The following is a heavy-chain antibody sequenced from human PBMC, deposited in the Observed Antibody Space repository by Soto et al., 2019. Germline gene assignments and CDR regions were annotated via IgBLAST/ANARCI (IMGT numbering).Heavy chain of an antibody. Sequence: SVKVSCKASGGTFTSYGISWVRQAPGQGLEWMGWISAYNGNTNYAQKLQGRVTMTTDTSTSTAYMELRSLRSDDTAVYYCARAQSDYDFWSGYGNNWFDPWGQGTLVTVSS. CDR2: ISAYNGNT. J-gene: IGHJ5*02. CDR3: ARAQSDYDFWSGYGNNWFDP. CDR1: GGTFTSYG. D-gene: IGHD3-3*01. V-gene: IGHV1-18*01.